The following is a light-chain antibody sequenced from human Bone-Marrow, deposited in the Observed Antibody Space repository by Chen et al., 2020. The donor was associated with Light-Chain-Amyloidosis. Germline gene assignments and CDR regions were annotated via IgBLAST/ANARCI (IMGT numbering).Light chain of an antibody. CDR1: NIGSTS. CDR3: QVWERSSDRPV. V-gene: IGLV3-21*02. Sequence: SYVLTQPSSVSVAPGQTATIACGGNNIGSTSVHWYQQTPGQAPLLVVYDDSDRPSGIPERWSGSNSGNTATLTISRVEAGDEADDYCQVWERSSDRPVFGGGTKLTVL. CDR2: DDS. J-gene: IGLJ3*02.